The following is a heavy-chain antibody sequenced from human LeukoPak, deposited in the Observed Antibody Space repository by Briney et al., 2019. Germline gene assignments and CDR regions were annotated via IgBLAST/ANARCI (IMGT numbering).Heavy chain of an antibody. CDR1: GFTFSSYA. V-gene: IGHV3-30-3*01. Sequence: PGGSLRLSCAASGFTFSSYAMHWVRQAPGKGLEWVAVISYDGSNKYYADSVKGRFTISRDNSKDTLYLQMNSLRAEDTAVYYCANFYSVAARPYYMDVWGKGTTVTVSS. D-gene: IGHD6-6*01. CDR2: ISYDGSNK. CDR3: ANFYSVAARPYYMDV. J-gene: IGHJ6*03.